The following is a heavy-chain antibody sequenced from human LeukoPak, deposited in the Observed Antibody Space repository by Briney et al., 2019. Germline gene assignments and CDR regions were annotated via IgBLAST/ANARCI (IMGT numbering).Heavy chain of an antibody. CDR1: GFTSTSYS. J-gene: IGHJ4*02. CDR3: ASRPLSGRSTWYTLDF. CDR2: VSSTGKTT. D-gene: IGHD6-13*01. V-gene: IGHV3-48*04. Sequence: PGGSLRLSCAASGFTSTSYSINWVRQAPGKRLEWISYVSSTGKTTYYAASVKGRVTFSRDDADNSLYLQMNSLRVEDTGIYYCASRPLSGRSTWYTLDFWGQGVLVTVSS.